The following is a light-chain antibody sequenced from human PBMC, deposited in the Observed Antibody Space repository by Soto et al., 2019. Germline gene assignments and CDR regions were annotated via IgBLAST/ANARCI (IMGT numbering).Light chain of an antibody. J-gene: IGKJ5*01. CDR3: QHYNGYPQT. V-gene: IGKV1-33*01. Sequence: DIQLTQSASSLSASVGDRVTITCQASQVITNYLNWYQQKPGKAPKLLIYDISTLEIGVPSRFSGSGSGTDFTFTISGLQPEDIATYYCQHYNGYPQTFGQGTRLEIK. CDR2: DIS. CDR1: QVITNY.